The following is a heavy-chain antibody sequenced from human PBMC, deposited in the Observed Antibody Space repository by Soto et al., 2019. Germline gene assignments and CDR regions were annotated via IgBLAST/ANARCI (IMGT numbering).Heavy chain of an antibody. CDR1: GFTFSSYA. CDR3: ARAIVVVIDY. J-gene: IGHJ4*02. V-gene: IGHV3-30-3*01. Sequence: QVQLVESGGGVVQPGRSLRLSCAASGFTFSSYAMHWVRQAPGKGLEWVAVISYDGSNKYYADSVKGRFTISRDNSKNTLYLQMNSLRAEDTAVYYCARAIVVVIDYWGQGTLVTVSS. CDR2: ISYDGSNK. D-gene: IGHD3-22*01.